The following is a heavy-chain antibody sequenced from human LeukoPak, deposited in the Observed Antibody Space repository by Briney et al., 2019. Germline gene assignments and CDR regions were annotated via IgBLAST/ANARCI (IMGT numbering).Heavy chain of an antibody. D-gene: IGHD5-12*01. CDR1: GFTFTTYA. CDR3: AKSHSVGYRGYFDY. Sequence: GGPLRLSCAASGFTFTTYAMSWVRQAPGKGLEWVSTISDSGASTYYADSVKGRFTISRDNSKNTLYLQMNSLRAEDTAVYYCAKSHSVGYRGYFDYWGQGTLVTVSS. J-gene: IGHJ4*02. CDR2: ISDSGAST. V-gene: IGHV3-23*01.